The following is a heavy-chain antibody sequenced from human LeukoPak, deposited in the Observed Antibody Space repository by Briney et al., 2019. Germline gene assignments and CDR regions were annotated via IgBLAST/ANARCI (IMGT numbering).Heavy chain of an antibody. Sequence: GESLKISCKGSGYSFTNYWIGWVRQMPGKGLEWMGIIYPGDSDTRNSPSFQGQVTISADKSISTDYLQWSSLKASDTAMYYCARRTVTTVDAFDIWGQGTMVTVSS. CDR3: ARRTVTTVDAFDI. D-gene: IGHD4-23*01. V-gene: IGHV5-51*01. CDR2: IYPGDSDT. J-gene: IGHJ3*02. CDR1: GYSFTNYW.